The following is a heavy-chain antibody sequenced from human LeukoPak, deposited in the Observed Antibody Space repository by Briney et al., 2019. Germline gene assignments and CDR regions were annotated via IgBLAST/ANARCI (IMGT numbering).Heavy chain of an antibody. V-gene: IGHV4-39*01. CDR3: ARLRFDFWSGYTHPYFDY. CDR1: GGSISSSSYS. J-gene: IGHJ4*02. CDR2: IYYSGTT. Sequence: SETLSLTCTVSGGSISSSSYSWGWIRQPPGKGLEWIGSIYYSGTTYYNPSLKSRVTISVDTSKIQSSLKLSSVAATDTAVYFCARLRFDFWSGYTHPYFDYWGQGTLVTVSS. D-gene: IGHD3-3*01.